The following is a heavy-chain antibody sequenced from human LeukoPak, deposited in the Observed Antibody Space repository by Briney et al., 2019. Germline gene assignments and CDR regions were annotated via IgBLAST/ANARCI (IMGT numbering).Heavy chain of an antibody. J-gene: IGHJ5*02. Sequence: ASVKVSCKASGYTFTGYDINWVRQATGQGLEWMGWMNPNSGNTGYAQKFQGRVTITRNTSISTAYMELSSLRSEDTAVYYCARVDIVARGYWFDPWGQGTLVTVSS. D-gene: IGHD5-12*01. CDR1: GYTFTGYD. CDR2: MNPNSGNT. V-gene: IGHV1-8*03. CDR3: ARVDIVARGYWFDP.